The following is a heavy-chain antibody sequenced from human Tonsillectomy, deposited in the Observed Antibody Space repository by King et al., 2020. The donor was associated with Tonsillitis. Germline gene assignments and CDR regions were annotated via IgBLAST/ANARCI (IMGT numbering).Heavy chain of an antibody. J-gene: IGHJ6*03. CDR1: GFTFTTYA. CDR3: ARAGFCDSTSCYRYYYYMDV. V-gene: IGHV3-30-3*01. Sequence: QLVQSGGGVVQPGRSLRLSCAASGFTFTTYAMHWGRQAPGKGLEWVAFISYDGSNNSYTDSVKGRYTISRDNSKNTLFLQMHSLSAEDTAVYYCARAGFCDSTSCYRYYYYMDVWGKGTTVTVSS. D-gene: IGHD2-2*01. CDR2: ISYDGSNN.